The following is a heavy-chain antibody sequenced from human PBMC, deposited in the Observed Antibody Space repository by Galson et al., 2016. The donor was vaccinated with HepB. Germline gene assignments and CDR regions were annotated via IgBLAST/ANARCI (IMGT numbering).Heavy chain of an antibody. D-gene: IGHD3-10*01. J-gene: IGHJ5*02. CDR1: GFRFGDYY. Sequence: SLRLSCAASGFRFGDYYMNWIRQAPGKGLEWVSYISDSGNTVYYADSVKGRFTISRDNAFNSLYLQMHSLRTEDTAVYYCVRDPAVHNWFDTWGQGTLVTVSS. V-gene: IGHV3-11*01. CDR2: ISDSGNTV. CDR3: VRDPAVHNWFDT.